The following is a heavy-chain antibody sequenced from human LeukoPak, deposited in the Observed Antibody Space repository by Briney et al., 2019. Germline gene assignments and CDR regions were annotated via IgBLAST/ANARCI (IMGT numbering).Heavy chain of an antibody. CDR1: GFTFSSYA. D-gene: IGHD3-16*02. CDR3: TRDYRGKDV. Sequence: GGSLRFSCAASGFTFSSYAMSWVRQAPGKGLEWVANIKQDGSDKFYADSMKGRFTISRDNAKNSVYLQMDSLRVEDTAVYYCTRDYRGKDVWGRGTTVTVSS. V-gene: IGHV3-7*01. CDR2: IKQDGSDK. J-gene: IGHJ6*02.